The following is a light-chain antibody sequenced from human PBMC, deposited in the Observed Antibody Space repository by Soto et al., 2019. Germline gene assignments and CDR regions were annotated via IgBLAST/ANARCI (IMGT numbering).Light chain of an antibody. V-gene: IGLV1-40*01. Sequence: QSVLTQPPLVSGALGQRVTISCTGSSSNIGAGYDVHWYQQLPGTAPKLLIYGNSNRPSGVPDRFSGSKSGTSASLAITGLQAEDEADYYCQSYDSSLSGLDVVFGGGTKLTVL. J-gene: IGLJ2*01. CDR3: QSYDSSLSGLDVV. CDR2: GNS. CDR1: SSNIGAGYD.